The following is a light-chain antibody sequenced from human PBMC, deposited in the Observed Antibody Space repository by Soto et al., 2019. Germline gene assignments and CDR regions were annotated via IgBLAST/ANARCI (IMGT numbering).Light chain of an antibody. CDR3: QQYNSYSIT. CDR1: QGISTW. CDR2: DAS. V-gene: IGKV1-5*01. J-gene: IGKJ5*01. Sequence: DIQMTQSPYTLSASVGDRVTITCRASQGISTWLAWYQQKPGKAPKLLIYDASSLESGVPSRFSGSGSGTEFTLTISSLQPDDFATYYCQQYNSYSITFGQGTRLEIK.